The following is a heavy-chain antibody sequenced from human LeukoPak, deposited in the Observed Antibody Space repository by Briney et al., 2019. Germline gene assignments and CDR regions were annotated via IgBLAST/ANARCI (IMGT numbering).Heavy chain of an antibody. CDR2: INPNSGGT. CDR1: GYTFAGYY. Sequence: ASVKVSCKASGYTFAGYYMHWVRQAPGQGLEWMGWINPNSGGTNYAQKFQGRVTMTRDTSISTAYMELSRLRSDDTAVYYCASCSGGSCYFDYWGQGTLVTVSS. D-gene: IGHD2-15*01. V-gene: IGHV1-2*02. CDR3: ASCSGGSCYFDY. J-gene: IGHJ4*02.